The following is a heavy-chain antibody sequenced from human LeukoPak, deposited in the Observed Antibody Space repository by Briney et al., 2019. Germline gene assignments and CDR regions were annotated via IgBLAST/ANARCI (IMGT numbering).Heavy chain of an antibody. CDR1: GASISGSGYY. D-gene: IGHD4-17*01. J-gene: IGHJ6*03. CDR2: IYSSGST. CDR3: AREDYGDYSYYYYMDV. V-gene: IGHV4-39*07. Sequence: SETLSLTCAVSGASISGSGYYWGWIRQPPGKGLEWIGNIYSSGSTYYNASLQSRVTISVDTSKNQFSLKLSSVTAADTAVYYCAREDYGDYSYYYYMDVWGKGTTVTVSS.